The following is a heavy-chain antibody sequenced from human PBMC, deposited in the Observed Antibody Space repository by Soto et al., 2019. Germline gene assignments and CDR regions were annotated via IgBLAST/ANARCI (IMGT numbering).Heavy chain of an antibody. V-gene: IGHV1-8*01. CDR3: ARDIAVAGTGGVDP. Sequence: ASVKVSCKASGYTFTSYDINWVRQATGQGLEWMGWMNPNSGNTGYAQKFQGRVTVTRNTSISTAYMELSSLRSEDTAVYYCARDIAVAGTGGVDPWGQGTLVTVSS. CDR2: MNPNSGNT. D-gene: IGHD6-19*01. CDR1: GYTFTSYD. J-gene: IGHJ5*02.